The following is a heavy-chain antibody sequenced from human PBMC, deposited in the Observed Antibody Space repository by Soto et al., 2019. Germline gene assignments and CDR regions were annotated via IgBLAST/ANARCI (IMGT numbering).Heavy chain of an antibody. V-gene: IGHV4-31*03. CDR1: GGSISSGGYY. Sequence: QVQLQESGPGLVKPSQTLSLTCTVSGGSISSGGYYWSWIRQHPGKGLAWIGYSYYSGSTYYNPSLKCRVSISVDTSTKQFSRKLSAVTAAHTAGYYCARDYDDGGNFDYWGQGTLVTVSS. CDR2: SYYSGST. CDR3: ARDYDDGGNFDY. D-gene: IGHD4-17*01. J-gene: IGHJ4*02.